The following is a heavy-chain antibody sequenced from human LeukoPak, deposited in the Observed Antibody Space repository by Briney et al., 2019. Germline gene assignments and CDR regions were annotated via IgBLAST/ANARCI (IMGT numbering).Heavy chain of an antibody. CDR2: IKQDGSEK. Sequence: GGSLRLSCAASGFTFSSYWMSWVRQAPGKGLEWVANIKQDGSEKYYVDSVKGRFTISRDNAKNSLYLQMNGLRAEDTAAYYCARDFGNPPYNWFDPWGQGTLVTVSS. V-gene: IGHV3-7*01. D-gene: IGHD4-23*01. CDR1: GFTFSSYW. J-gene: IGHJ5*02. CDR3: ARDFGNPPYNWFDP.